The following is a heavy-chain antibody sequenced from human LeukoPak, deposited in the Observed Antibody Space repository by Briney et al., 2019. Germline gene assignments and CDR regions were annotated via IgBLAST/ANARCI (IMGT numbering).Heavy chain of an antibody. CDR1: GLTFTDYD. V-gene: IGHV3-13*01. CDR2: IGIRGDT. CDR3: ARGGIQVSGIDEFDY. D-gene: IGHD6-19*01. Sequence: GGSLRLSCAASGLTFTDYDMHWVRQVIGKGLEWVSAIGIRGDTHYSGSVKGRFTISRENAESSLYLQMNSLRAEDTAVYYCARGGIQVSGIDEFDYWGQGTLVTVSS. J-gene: IGHJ4*02.